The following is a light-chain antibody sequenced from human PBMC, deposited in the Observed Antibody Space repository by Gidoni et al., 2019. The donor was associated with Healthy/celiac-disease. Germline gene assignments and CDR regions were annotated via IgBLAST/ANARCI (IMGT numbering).Light chain of an antibody. CDR2: GNS. Sequence: QSVLTQPPSVSGGPGQRVTISCTGSSSNIGAGYDVHWYQQLPGTAPNLLIYGNSNRPAGVPDRFSGSKSGTSASLAITGLQAEDEADYYCQSYDSSLSGSRVFGGGTKLTVL. CDR1: SSNIGAGYD. J-gene: IGLJ3*02. CDR3: QSYDSSLSGSRV. V-gene: IGLV1-40*01.